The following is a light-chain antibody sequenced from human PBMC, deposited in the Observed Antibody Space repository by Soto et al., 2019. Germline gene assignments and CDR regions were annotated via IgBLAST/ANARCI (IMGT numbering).Light chain of an antibody. J-gene: IGKJ3*01. CDR2: AAS. Sequence: DIQMTQSPSYLYASVGDRVTITCRASQDINNYLAWNQQKPGQVPQIIIYAASTLQSTLQFSAPSRFSSSGSVTDITLTIRSLQPEDVATYYVQNYHSAPFTVRPGTTVDI. V-gene: IGKV1-27*01. CDR3: QNYHSAPFT. CDR1: QDINNY.